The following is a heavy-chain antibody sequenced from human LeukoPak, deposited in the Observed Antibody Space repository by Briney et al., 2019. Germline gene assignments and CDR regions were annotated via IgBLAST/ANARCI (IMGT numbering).Heavy chain of an antibody. J-gene: IGHJ4*02. CDR1: GYSISSGYY. CDR3: ARHGYCSSTSCYGPHNFDY. D-gene: IGHD2-2*01. V-gene: IGHV4-38-2*01. Sequence: PSETLSLTCAVSGYSISSGYYWDWIRQPPGKGLEWIGSIYHSGSTYYNPSLKSRVPISVDTSKDQFSLKLSSVTDADTAVYYCARHGYCSSTSCYGPHNFDYWGQGTLVTVSS. CDR2: IYHSGST.